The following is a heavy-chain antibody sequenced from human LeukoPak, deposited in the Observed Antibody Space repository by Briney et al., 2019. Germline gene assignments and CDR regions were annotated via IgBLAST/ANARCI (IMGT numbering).Heavy chain of an antibody. J-gene: IGHJ3*02. D-gene: IGHD6-25*01. Sequence: GGSLRLSXAASGFTFDDYGMSWVRQAPGKGLEWVSGISWNGGSTGYADSVKGRFTISRDNAKNSLYLQMNSLRAEDTALYYCARPQTGGDALNIWGQGTMVTVSS. CDR3: ARPQTGGDALNI. V-gene: IGHV3-20*04. CDR1: GFTFDDYG. CDR2: ISWNGGST.